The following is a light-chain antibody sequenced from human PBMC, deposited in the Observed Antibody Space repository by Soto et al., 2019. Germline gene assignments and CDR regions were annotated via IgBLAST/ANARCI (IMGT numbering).Light chain of an antibody. CDR1: SSDVGGYNY. CDR2: DVT. CDR3: SSYTSSTSVV. Sequence: QSALTQPASGSGSPGQSIPISCTGTSSDVGGYNYVSWYQQHPGKAPKLIIYDVTKWPSGVSNRFSGSKSGKTASLTISGLQAEDEADYYCSSYTSSTSVVFGGGTKLTVL. V-gene: IGLV2-14*03. J-gene: IGLJ2*01.